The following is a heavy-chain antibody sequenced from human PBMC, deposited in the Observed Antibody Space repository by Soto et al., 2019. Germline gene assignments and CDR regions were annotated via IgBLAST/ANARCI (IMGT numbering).Heavy chain of an antibody. J-gene: IGHJ5*01. V-gene: IGHV4-30-2*01. D-gene: IGHD2-15*01. CDR3: ARDQGSNWFDP. Sequence: KPWETLSLTCAVSGGSISSGGYSWSWIRQPPGKGLEWIGYIYHSGSTYYNPSLKSRVTISVDRSKNQFSLKLSSVTAADTAVYYCARDQGSNWFDPWGQGTLVTVSS. CDR2: IYHSGST. CDR1: GGSISSGGYS.